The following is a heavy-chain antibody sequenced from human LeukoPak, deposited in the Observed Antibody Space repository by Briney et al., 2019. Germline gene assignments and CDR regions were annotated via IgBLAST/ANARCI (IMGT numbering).Heavy chain of an antibody. J-gene: IGHJ4*02. CDR2: INHSGST. V-gene: IGHV4-34*01. CDR1: GGSFSGYY. Sequence: SETLSLTCAVYGGSFSGYYWNWIRQPPGKGLEWIGEINHSGSTNYNPSLKSRVTISVDTSKNQFSLKLSSVTAADTAVYYCARGYDSSGYWDYWGQGTLVTVSS. CDR3: ARGYDSSGYWDY. D-gene: IGHD3-22*01.